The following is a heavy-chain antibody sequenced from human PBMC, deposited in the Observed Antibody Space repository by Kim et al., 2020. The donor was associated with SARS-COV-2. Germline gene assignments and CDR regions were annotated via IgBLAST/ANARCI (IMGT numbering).Heavy chain of an antibody. J-gene: IGHJ4*02. CDR2: IDPKTGAT. CDR1: GYTFAAYY. V-gene: IGHV1-2*06. CDR3: ARDNGWYSSGWADFDH. Sequence: ASVKVSCKASGYTFAAYYLNWVRQAPGQGLEWVGRIDPKTGATNYARSFQGRVTMSSDASTTTVYMELRSLKSDDTATYYCARDNGWYSSGWADFDHWAQ. D-gene: IGHD6-19*01.